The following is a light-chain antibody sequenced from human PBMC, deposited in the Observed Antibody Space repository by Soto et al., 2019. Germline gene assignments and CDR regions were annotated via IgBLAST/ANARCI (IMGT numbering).Light chain of an antibody. Sequence: EIVLTQSPVTLSFSPVERCTLSCIASQSVSSSYLAWYQQKPGQPPRLLIYGASTRATGIPARFSGGGSGAEYTLTISSLQSEDFAVYYCQQYDKWPRTFGQGTKVDIK. CDR2: GAS. V-gene: IGKV3D-15*01. CDR1: QSVSSSY. CDR3: QQYDKWPRT. J-gene: IGKJ1*01.